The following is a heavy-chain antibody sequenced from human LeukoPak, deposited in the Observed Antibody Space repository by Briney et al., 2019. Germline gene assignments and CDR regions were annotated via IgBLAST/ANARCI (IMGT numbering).Heavy chain of an antibody. CDR3: ARVRFYYYYMDV. J-gene: IGHJ6*03. V-gene: IGHV4-61*02. CDR1: GGSISSGGYY. Sequence: SQTLSLTCTVSGGSISSGGYYWSWIRQPAGKGLEWIGRIYTSGSTNYNPSLKSRVTISVDTSKNQFSLKLSSVTAADTAVYYCARVRFYYYYMDVWGKGTTVTVSS. CDR2: IYTSGST. D-gene: IGHD3-3*01.